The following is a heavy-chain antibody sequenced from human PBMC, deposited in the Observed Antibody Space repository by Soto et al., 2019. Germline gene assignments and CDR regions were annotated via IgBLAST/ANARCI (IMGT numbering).Heavy chain of an antibody. J-gene: IGHJ3*02. D-gene: IGHD6-13*01. CDR2: IYWNDDK. CDR1: GFSLSTSGVG. Sequence: SGPTLVNPTQTLTLTCTFSGFSLSTSGVGVGWIRQPPGKALEWLALIYWNDDKRYSPSLKSRLTITKDTSKNQVVLTMTNMDPVDTATYYCAHRSRIAAAEGLGAFDIWGQGTMVTVS. CDR3: AHRSRIAAAEGLGAFDI. V-gene: IGHV2-5*01.